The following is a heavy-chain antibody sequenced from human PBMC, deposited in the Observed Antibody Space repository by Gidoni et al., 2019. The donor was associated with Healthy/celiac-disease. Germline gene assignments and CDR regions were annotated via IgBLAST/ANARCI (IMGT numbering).Heavy chain of an antibody. Sequence: QVQLVESGGGLVKPGGSLRLSCAASGFTFSDYYMSRIRQAPGKGLEWVSYISSSGSTIYYADSVKGRFTISRDNAKNSLYLQMNSLRAEDTAVYYCARDRFYDILTGSAEAQGYFDLWGRGTLVTVSS. J-gene: IGHJ2*01. CDR3: ARDRFYDILTGSAEAQGYFDL. CDR1: GFTFSDYY. V-gene: IGHV3-11*01. D-gene: IGHD3-9*01. CDR2: ISSSGSTI.